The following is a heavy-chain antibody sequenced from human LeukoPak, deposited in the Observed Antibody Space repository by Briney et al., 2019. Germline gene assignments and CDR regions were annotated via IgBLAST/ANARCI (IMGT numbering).Heavy chain of an antibody. Sequence: SETLSLTCAVSGYSISSGYYWGWIRQPPGKGLEWIGSIYHSGSTYYNPSLKSRVTISVDTSKNQLSLKLSSVTAADTAVYYCARHPQVVVAAVGDYWGQGTLVTVSS. CDR1: GYSISSGYY. CDR2: IYHSGST. CDR3: ARHPQVVVAAVGDY. J-gene: IGHJ4*02. D-gene: IGHD2-15*01. V-gene: IGHV4-38-2*01.